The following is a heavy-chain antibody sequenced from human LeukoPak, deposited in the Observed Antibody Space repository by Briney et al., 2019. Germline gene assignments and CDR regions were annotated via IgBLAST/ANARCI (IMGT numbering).Heavy chain of an antibody. D-gene: IGHD5-18*01. CDR3: AKDWESGIQLWLLDY. CDR1: GFTFSSYW. CDR2: IKQDGSET. Sequence: GGSLRLSCAASGFTFSSYWMSWVRQAPGKGLEWVANIKQDGSETYYVESVKGRFTISRDNAKNSLYLQMNSLRAEDTAVYYCAKDWESGIQLWLLDYWGQGTLVTVSS. J-gene: IGHJ4*02. V-gene: IGHV3-7*01.